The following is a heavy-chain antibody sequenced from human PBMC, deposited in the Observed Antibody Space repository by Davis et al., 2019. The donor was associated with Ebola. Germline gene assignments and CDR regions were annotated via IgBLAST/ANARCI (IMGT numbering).Heavy chain of an antibody. CDR3: TRHGL. J-gene: IGHJ4*02. CDR2: IRSKADSYAT. CDR1: GFTFSGSA. Sequence: GESLKISCAASGFTFSGSAMHWVRQASGKGLEWVGRIRSKADSYATAYAASVKGRFTISRDDSKNTAYLQMNSLKTKDTAVYYCTRHGLWGQGTLVTVSS. V-gene: IGHV3-73*01.